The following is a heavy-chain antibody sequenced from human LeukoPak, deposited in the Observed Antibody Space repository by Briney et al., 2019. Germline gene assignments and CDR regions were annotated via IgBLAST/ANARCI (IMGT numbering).Heavy chain of an antibody. CDR2: ISGSGAKT. CDR1: GFTFSSYA. Sequence: QTGGSLRLSCVASGFTFSSYAMNWVRQAPGKGLEWVSHISGSGAKTDYADSVKGRFTISRDNSKNTLDLQMNSLRAEDTAVYYCAKDRGVWAFDIWGQGTMVTVSS. CDR3: AKDRGVWAFDI. D-gene: IGHD3-10*01. J-gene: IGHJ3*02. V-gene: IGHV3-23*01.